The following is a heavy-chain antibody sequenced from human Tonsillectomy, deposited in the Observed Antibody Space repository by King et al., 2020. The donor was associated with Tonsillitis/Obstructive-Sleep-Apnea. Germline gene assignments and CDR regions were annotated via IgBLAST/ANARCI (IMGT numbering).Heavy chain of an antibody. D-gene: IGHD6-19*01. Sequence: VQLQQWGAGLLKPSETLSLTCAVYGGSFSSHYWSWIRQPPGKGLEWVGEISHSGSTNYNPSLKSRVTISVDTSKNRFSLQLSSVTAADTAVYYCARASGTAVAGGHYYYMDVWGKGTPVTVSS. J-gene: IGHJ6*03. CDR1: GGSFSSHY. CDR3: ARASGTAVAGGHYYYMDV. V-gene: IGHV4-34*01. CDR2: ISHSGST.